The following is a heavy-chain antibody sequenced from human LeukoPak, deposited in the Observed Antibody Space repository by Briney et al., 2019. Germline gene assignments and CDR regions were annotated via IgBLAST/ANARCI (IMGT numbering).Heavy chain of an antibody. V-gene: IGHV1-2*02. CDR3: TREGRVGVPFDY. CDR1: GCTFTGYY. D-gene: IGHD2-15*01. CDR2: INPNAGDT. J-gene: IGHJ4*02. Sequence: GASVKVSFKASGCTFTGYYMHWVRQAPGQGLEWIGWINPNAGDTTYAQGFHGRVTMTRDTSISTVYMELNSLKLDDTAVYYCTREGRVGVPFDYWGQGTLVTVSS.